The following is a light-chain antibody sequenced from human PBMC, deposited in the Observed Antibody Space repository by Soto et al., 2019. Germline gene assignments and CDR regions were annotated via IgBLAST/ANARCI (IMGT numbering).Light chain of an antibody. Sequence: VVLTQSPATLSLSPGERATLSCRTSLSVSSSYLAWYQQKPGQAPRLLIYGASSRATGIPDRFSGSGSGTDFTLTISRLEPEDFAVYYCQQYGTSPRFTFGPGTKVDIK. J-gene: IGKJ3*01. V-gene: IGKV3-20*01. CDR3: QQYGTSPRFT. CDR1: LSVSSSY. CDR2: GAS.